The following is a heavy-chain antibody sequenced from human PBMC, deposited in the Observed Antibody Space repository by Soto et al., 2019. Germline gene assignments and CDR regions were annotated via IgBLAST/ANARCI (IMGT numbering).Heavy chain of an antibody. CDR3: ASREGKTGSTHYFDY. J-gene: IGHJ4*02. V-gene: IGHV1-69*06. CDR2: IIPIFGTA. Sequence: SVKVSCKATGVTFSNHAISWVRQAPAQGLEWVGGIIPIFGTAKYAQKFQGRVTITADKSTSTAYMELSSLRSEDTAVYYCASREGKTGSTHYFDYWGQGTLVTVSS. CDR1: GVTFSNHA. D-gene: IGHD1-1*01.